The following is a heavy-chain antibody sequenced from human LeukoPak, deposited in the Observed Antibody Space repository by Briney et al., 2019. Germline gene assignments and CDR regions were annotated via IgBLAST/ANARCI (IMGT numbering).Heavy chain of an antibody. CDR3: TRILKGGSRSFDY. Sequence: GGSLRLSCAASGFTFDDYAMHWVRQAPGKGLEWVSGISWNSGSMDYADSVKGRFTISRDNAKNSLYLQMNSLRAEDTAVYYCTRILKGGSRSFDYWGQGTLVTVSS. CDR1: GFTFDDYA. CDR2: ISWNSGSM. V-gene: IGHV3-9*01. D-gene: IGHD2-2*01. J-gene: IGHJ4*02.